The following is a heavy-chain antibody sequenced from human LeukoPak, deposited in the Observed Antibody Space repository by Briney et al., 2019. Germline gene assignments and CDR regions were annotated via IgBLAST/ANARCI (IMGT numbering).Heavy chain of an antibody. CDR2: ISGSGGST. CDR3: AKGKQQLLH. D-gene: IGHD6-13*01. Sequence: PGGSLRLSCGACGFTFSSYGMRWVRQAPGKGLEWVSAISGSGGSTYYADSVKGRFTISRDNSKNTLYLQMNSLRAEDTAVYYCAKGKQQLLHWGQGTLVTVSS. J-gene: IGHJ4*02. V-gene: IGHV3-23*01. CDR1: GFTFSSYG.